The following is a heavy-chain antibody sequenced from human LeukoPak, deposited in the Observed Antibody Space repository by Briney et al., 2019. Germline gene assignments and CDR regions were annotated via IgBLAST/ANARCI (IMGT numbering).Heavy chain of an antibody. Sequence: ASVKVSCEASGYTFTGYYIHWVRQAPGQGLEWMGWINPSSGGINYAQKFQGTVTMTRDTSISTVYMELSRLRSDDTAVYYCARAYCGGNCPPGGYWGQGTLVTVSS. V-gene: IGHV1-2*02. CDR1: GYTFTGYY. CDR2: INPSSGGI. J-gene: IGHJ4*02. D-gene: IGHD2-21*02. CDR3: ARAYCGGNCPPGGY.